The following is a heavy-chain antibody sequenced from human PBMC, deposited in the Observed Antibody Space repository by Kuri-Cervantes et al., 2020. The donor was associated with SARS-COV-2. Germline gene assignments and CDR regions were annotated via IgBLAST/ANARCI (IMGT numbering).Heavy chain of an antibody. D-gene: IGHD1-26*01. CDR3: AREDRYGGNLNWFDP. CDR2: IYSGGST. CDR1: GFSFSYYG. Sequence: GESLKISCTASGFSFSYYGMHWVRQAPGKGLEWVSVIYSGGSTYYADSVQGRFTISRDNSKNTLYLQMNSLRVEDTAVYYCAREDRYGGNLNWFDPWGQGTLVTVSS. J-gene: IGHJ5*02. V-gene: IGHV3-53*01.